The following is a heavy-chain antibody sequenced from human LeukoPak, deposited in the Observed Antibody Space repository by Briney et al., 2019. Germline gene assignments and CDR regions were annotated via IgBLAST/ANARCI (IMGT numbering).Heavy chain of an antibody. CDR3: ARESPYYYDSSGLLLGDY. V-gene: IGHV1-2*02. CDR2: IHPNSGAT. Sequence: ASVKVSCKASGYTFTGYHMHWVRQAPGQGLEWMGYIHPNSGATNYAQKFQGRVTMTRDTSISTAYMELSRLRSDDTAVYYCARESPYYYDSSGLLLGDYWGQGTLVTVSS. J-gene: IGHJ4*02. D-gene: IGHD3-22*01. CDR1: GYTFTGYH.